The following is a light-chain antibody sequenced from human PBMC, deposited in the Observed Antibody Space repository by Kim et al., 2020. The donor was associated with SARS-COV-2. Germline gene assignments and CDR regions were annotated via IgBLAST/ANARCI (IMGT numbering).Light chain of an antibody. V-gene: IGKV3-15*01. J-gene: IGKJ4*01. Sequence: SPGERATRSCRASQSIGTNLAWYQQKPGQAPRLLIYDAFIRATSVPDRFSGSGSGTEFTLTISGLQSEDFAVYHCQQYNRWFALSFGGGTKVDIK. CDR2: DAF. CDR1: QSIGTN. CDR3: QQYNRWFALS.